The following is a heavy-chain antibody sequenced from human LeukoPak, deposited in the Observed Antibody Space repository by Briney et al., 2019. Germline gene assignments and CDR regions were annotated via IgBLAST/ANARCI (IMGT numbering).Heavy chain of an antibody. CDR2: ISYDGSNK. D-gene: IGHD6-19*01. Sequence: GGSLRLSCAASGFTFSSYGMHWVRQAPGKGLEWVAVISYDGSNKYYADSVKGRFTISRDNSKNTLYLQMNSLRAEDTAVYYCAKDGGRAVAGIDYWGQGTLVTVSS. J-gene: IGHJ4*02. V-gene: IGHV3-30*18. CDR3: AKDGGRAVAGIDY. CDR1: GFTFSSYG.